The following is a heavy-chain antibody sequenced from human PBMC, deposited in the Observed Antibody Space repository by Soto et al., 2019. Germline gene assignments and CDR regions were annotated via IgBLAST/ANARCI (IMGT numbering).Heavy chain of an antibody. CDR1: GGSFSGYY. V-gene: IGHV4-34*01. CDR2: ITHSGST. Sequence: SETLSLTCAVYGGSFSGYYWTWIRQPPGKGLEWIGEITHSGSTNYNPSLKSRVTISVDTSKNQFSLNLNSVTAADTAVYYCARSSVRGWSYWGQ. CDR3: ARSSVRGWSY. D-gene: IGHD3-10*02. J-gene: IGHJ4*02.